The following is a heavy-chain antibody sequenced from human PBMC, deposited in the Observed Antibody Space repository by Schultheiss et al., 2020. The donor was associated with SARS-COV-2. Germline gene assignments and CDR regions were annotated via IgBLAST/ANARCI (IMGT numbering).Heavy chain of an antibody. CDR1: GFSLSTSGMC. V-gene: IGHV2-26*01. J-gene: IGHJ5*02. CDR3: ARILGSSGYFGWFDP. D-gene: IGHD3-22*01. Sequence: SGPTLVKPTQTLTLTCTFSGFSLSTSGMCVSWIRQPPGKALEWLAHIFSNDEKSYSTSLKSRLTISKDTSKSQVVLTMTNMDPVDTATYYCARILGSSGYFGWFDPWGQGTLVTVSS. CDR2: IFSNDEK.